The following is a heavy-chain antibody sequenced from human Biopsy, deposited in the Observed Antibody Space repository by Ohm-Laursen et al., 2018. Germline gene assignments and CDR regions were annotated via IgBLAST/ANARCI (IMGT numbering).Heavy chain of an antibody. Sequence: LSLTCIVSGGSFTGHYWTWIRQPPGKGLEWIGHISHTGYTSYKSSLKSRVTISLDTSRKHFSLRLTSLAAADTAVYYCARGSNEYGGLYFPHWGQGTLVTVSS. CDR3: ARGSNEYGGLYFPH. CDR1: GGSFTGHY. V-gene: IGHV4-59*11. D-gene: IGHD4-23*01. CDR2: ISHTGYT. J-gene: IGHJ1*01.